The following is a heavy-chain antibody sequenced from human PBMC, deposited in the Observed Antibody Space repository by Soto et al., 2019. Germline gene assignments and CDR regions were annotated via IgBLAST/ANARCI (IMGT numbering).Heavy chain of an antibody. Sequence: QITLKESGPTLVRPTQTLTLTCTFSGFSLSTSGLGVGWIRQPPGKALEWLALIYWNDDKRYSPSLKARLTITKDTSKNQVVPTMTNMDPVDTATYYCAHRPSGWYLFDYRVQGTLVTVSS. D-gene: IGHD6-19*01. CDR1: GFSLSTSGLG. V-gene: IGHV2-5*01. CDR3: AHRPSGWYLFDY. J-gene: IGHJ4*02. CDR2: IYWNDDK.